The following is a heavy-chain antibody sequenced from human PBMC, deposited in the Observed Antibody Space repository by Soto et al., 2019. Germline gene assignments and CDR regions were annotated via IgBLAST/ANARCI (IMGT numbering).Heavy chain of an antibody. CDR2: IIPIFGKA. D-gene: IGHD3-16*01. J-gene: IGHJ5*02. Sequence: QVQLVQSGAEVKKPGSSVKVSCKASGGTFSSYAISWVRQAPGQGLEWMGGIIPIFGKANYAQKFQGRVKSTADESTSTAYMELSSLRSEDTAVYYCARDLFGEEGNWFDPWGQGTLVTVSS. V-gene: IGHV1-69*01. CDR3: ARDLFGEEGNWFDP. CDR1: GGTFSSYA.